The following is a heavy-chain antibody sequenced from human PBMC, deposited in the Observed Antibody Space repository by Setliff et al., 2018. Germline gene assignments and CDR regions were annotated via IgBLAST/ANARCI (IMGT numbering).Heavy chain of an antibody. CDR2: IHYSGRT. D-gene: IGHD3-22*01. CDR3: ARQGRKSDSRGYYYWTDFDY. V-gene: IGHV4-39*01. CDR1: AGSISSSSYY. Sequence: SETLSLTCTVSAGSISSSSYYWGWIRQPPGKGLEWIATIHYSGRTYYNPSLKSRVTTSVDTSKNQFSLKLSSVTAADTAVYYCARQGRKSDSRGYYYWTDFDYWGQGALVTVSS. J-gene: IGHJ4*02.